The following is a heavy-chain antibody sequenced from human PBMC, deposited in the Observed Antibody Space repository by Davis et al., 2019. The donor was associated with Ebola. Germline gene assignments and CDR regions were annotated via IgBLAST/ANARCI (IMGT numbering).Heavy chain of an antibody. D-gene: IGHD3-3*01. CDR1: GGSISSSSYY. Sequence: GSLRLSCTVSGGSISSSSYYWGWIRQPPGKGLEWIGSIYYSGSTYYNPSLKSRVTISVDTSKNQFSLKLSSVTAADTAVYYCARMDLWSGYYVFDYWGQGTLVTVSS. J-gene: IGHJ4*02. V-gene: IGHV4-39*01. CDR2: IYYSGST. CDR3: ARMDLWSGYYVFDY.